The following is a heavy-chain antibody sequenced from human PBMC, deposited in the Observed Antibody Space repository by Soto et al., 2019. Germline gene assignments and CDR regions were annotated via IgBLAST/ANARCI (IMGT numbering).Heavy chain of an antibody. J-gene: IGHJ5*02. V-gene: IGHV3-9*01. CDR3: AKDITSTWKRGWFDP. D-gene: IGHD1-1*01. Sequence: PGGSLRLSCVGSGFTFADYGMHWVRQVPGKGLEWVSGVSWDSLSVGYAASVKGRFIISRDNAKNSLYLQMNSLRPEDTAFYYCAKDITSTWKRGWFDPWGQGTLVTVSS. CDR2: VSWDSLSV. CDR1: GFTFADYG.